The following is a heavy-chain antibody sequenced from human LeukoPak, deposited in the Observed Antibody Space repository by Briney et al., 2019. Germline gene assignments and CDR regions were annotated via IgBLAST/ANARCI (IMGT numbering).Heavy chain of an antibody. D-gene: IGHD2-15*01. CDR3: ARDYGVAATLRYFYGMDV. J-gene: IGHJ6*02. Sequence: GGSLRLSCAASGFTFSSYSMNWVRQAPGKGLEWVSSISSSSSYIYYADSVKGRSTISRDNAKNSLYLQMNSLRAEDTAVYYCARDYGVAATLRYFYGMDVWGQGTTVTVSS. V-gene: IGHV3-21*01. CDR1: GFTFSSYS. CDR2: ISSSSSYI.